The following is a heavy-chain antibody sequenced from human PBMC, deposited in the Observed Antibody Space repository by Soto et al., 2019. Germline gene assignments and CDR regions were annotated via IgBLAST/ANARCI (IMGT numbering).Heavy chain of an antibody. Sequence: EVQLMESGGGLVQPGRSLRLSCAASGFTFDDYAMHWVRQAPGKGLEWVSGISWNGGSIHYADSVKGRFTISRDNAKSSLLLQMNSLRAEDTAFYYCAKDMVQDDCWRGYQKWGQGTLVTVSS. J-gene: IGHJ4*02. CDR1: GFTFDDYA. CDR3: AKDMVQDDCWRGYQK. CDR2: ISWNGGSI. D-gene: IGHD3-3*01. V-gene: IGHV3-9*01.